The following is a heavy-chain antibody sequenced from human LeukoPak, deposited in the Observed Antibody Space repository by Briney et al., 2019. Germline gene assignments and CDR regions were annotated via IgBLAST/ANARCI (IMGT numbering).Heavy chain of an antibody. CDR2: INPSGGSA. D-gene: IGHD3-9*01. CDR3: ARDLGPYYDILTGLDY. V-gene: IGHV1-46*01. CDR1: GYTFTSYY. J-gene: IGHJ4*02. Sequence: GASVKVSCKASGYTFTSYYMHWVRQAPGQGLEWMGIINPSGGSASYAQKFQGRVTMTRDTSTSTVYMELSSLRSEDTAVYYCARDLGPYYDILTGLDYWGQGTLATVSS.